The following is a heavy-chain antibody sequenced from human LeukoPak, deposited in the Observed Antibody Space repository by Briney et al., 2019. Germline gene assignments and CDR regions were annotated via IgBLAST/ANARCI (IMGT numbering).Heavy chain of an antibody. CDR1: GGTFTSYA. V-gene: IGHV1-69*13. J-gene: IGHJ4*02. Sequence: GASVKVSCKASGGTFTSYAISWVRQAPGQGLEWMGGIIPIFGTANYAQKFQGRVTITADESTSTAYMELSSLRSEDTAVYYCARRYDSSGYYYTPPGYWGQGTLVTVSS. D-gene: IGHD3-22*01. CDR3: ARRYDSSGYYYTPPGY. CDR2: IIPIFGTA.